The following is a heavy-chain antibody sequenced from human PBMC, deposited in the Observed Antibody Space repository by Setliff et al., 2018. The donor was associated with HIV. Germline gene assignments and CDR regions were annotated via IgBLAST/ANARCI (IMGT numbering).Heavy chain of an antibody. J-gene: IGHJ4*02. CDR3: EVAGQ. CDR1: GGSINSGGYS. CDR2: IYHSGRA. V-gene: IGHV4-30-2*01. Sequence: SETLSLTCAVSGGSINSGGYSWSWIRQPPGKGLEWIGYIYHSGRAIYNSSLTSRVIISVDRSKNQFSLKLRSVTAADTAVYYCEVAGQWGQGTLVTVSS. D-gene: IGHD6-19*01.